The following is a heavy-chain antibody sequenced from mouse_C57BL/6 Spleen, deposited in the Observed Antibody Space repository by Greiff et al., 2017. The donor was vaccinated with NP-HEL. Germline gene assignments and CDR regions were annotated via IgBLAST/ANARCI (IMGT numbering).Heavy chain of an antibody. CDR2: IDPETGGT. Sequence: QVQLQQSGAELVRPGASVTLSCKASGYTFPDYEMHWVKQTPVHGLEWIGAIDPETGGTAYNQKFKGKAILTADKSSSTAYMELRSLTSEDSAVYYCTQAYYSNYDYAMDYWGQGTSVTVSS. J-gene: IGHJ4*01. CDR1: GYTFPDYE. CDR3: TQAYYSNYDYAMDY. D-gene: IGHD2-5*01. V-gene: IGHV1-15*01.